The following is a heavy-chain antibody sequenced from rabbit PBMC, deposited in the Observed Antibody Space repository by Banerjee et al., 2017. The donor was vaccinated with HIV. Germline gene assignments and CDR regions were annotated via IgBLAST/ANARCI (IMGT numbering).Heavy chain of an antibody. J-gene: IGHJ4*01. V-gene: IGHV1S40*01. CDR1: GFSFSGGYY. CDR2: IDAGSSGAT. CDR3: ARGGTYSQVNL. D-gene: IGHD7-1*01. Sequence: QSLEESGGGLVKPGASLTLTRTTSGFSFSGGYYMCWVRQAPGKGLEWIACIDAGSSGATYYASWAKGRFTISKTSSTTVTLQMTSLTAADTATYFCARGGTYSQVNLWGPGTLVTVS.